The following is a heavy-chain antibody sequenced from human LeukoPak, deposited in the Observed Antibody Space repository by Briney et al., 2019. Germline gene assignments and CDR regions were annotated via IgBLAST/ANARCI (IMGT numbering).Heavy chain of an antibody. CDR2: IYYSGST. D-gene: IGHD6-13*01. J-gene: IGHJ3*02. CDR1: GGSISRYY. V-gene: IGHV4-59*01. CDR3: ARGGGIAAADAFDI. Sequence: PSETLSLTCTVSGGSISRYYWSWIRQPPGKGLEWIGYIYYSGSTNYNPSLKSRVTISVDTSKNQFSLKLSSVTAADTAVYYCARGGGIAAADAFDIWGQGTMVTVSS.